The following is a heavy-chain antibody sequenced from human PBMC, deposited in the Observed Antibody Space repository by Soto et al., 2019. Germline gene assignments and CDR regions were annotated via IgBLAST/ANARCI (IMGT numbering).Heavy chain of an antibody. J-gene: IGHJ5*02. V-gene: IGHV4-34*01. CDR2: INHSGST. CDR1: GGSFSGYY. D-gene: IGHD2-8*01. CDR3: ARRPSLGHCTNGVCRRWNLFDP. Sequence: SETLSLTCAVYGGSFSGYYWSWIRQPPGKGLEWIGEINHSGSTNYNPSLKSRVTISVDTSKNQFSLKLSSVTAADTAVYYCARRPSLGHCTNGVCRRWNLFDPWGQGTLVTVSS.